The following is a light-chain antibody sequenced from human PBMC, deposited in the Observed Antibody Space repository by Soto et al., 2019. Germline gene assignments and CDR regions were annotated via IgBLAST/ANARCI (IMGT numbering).Light chain of an antibody. CDR1: SSNIGAGYD. CDR2: GNS. CDR3: QSYDSRLSAHVV. J-gene: IGLJ2*01. V-gene: IGLV1-40*01. Sequence: QLVLTQPPSVSGAPGQRVTISCTGSSSNIGAGYDVHWYQQLPGTAPKLLIYGNSNRPSGVPDRFSGSKSGPSASLAITGLQAEDEADYYCQSYDSRLSAHVVFGGGTKLTVL.